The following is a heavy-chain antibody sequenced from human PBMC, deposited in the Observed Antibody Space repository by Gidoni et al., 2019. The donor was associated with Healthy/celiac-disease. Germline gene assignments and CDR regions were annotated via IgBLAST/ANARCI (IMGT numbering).Heavy chain of an antibody. J-gene: IGHJ3*02. CDR3: AKEDANWGSSDAFDI. CDR1: GFTFVAYA. CDR2: ISWNSGSI. V-gene: IGHV3-9*01. Sequence: EVQLVESGGRLVQPGRSLRLYCAASGFTFVAYAMHWVWQSPGKGLEWFSGISWNSGSIGYADSVKGRFTIARDNAKNALYLQMNSLRAEDTALYYCAKEDANWGSSDAFDIWGQGTMVTVSS. D-gene: IGHD7-27*01.